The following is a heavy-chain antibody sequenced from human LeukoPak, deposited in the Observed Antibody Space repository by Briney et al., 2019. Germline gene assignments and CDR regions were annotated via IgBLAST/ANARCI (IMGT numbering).Heavy chain of an antibody. J-gene: IGHJ4*02. CDR3: ARLYYDFWSGYLGGVRYFDY. V-gene: IGHV4-39*07. Sequence: SETLSLTCTVSGGSISSSSYYWGWIRQPPGKGLEWIGSIYYSGSTYYNPSLKSRVTISVDTSKNQFSLKLSSVTAADTAVYYCARLYYDFWSGYLGGVRYFDYWGQGTLVTVSS. CDR1: GGSISSSSYY. CDR2: IYYSGST. D-gene: IGHD3-3*01.